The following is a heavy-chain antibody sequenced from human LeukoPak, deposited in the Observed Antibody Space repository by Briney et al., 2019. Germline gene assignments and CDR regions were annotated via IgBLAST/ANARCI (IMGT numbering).Heavy chain of an antibody. Sequence: PGGSLRLSCAPSGFTFSSYAMHWVRQAPGKGLEWVAVISYDGSNKYYADSVKGRFTISRDNSKNTLYLQMNSLRAEDTAVYYCARDGSGSYYRYYYYGMDVWGQGTTVTVSS. D-gene: IGHD3-10*01. J-gene: IGHJ6*02. CDR2: ISYDGSNK. V-gene: IGHV3-30*04. CDR3: ARDGSGSYYRYYYYGMDV. CDR1: GFTFSSYA.